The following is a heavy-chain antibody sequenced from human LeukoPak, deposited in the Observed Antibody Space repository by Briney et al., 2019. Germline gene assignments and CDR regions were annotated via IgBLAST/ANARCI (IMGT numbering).Heavy chain of an antibody. J-gene: IGHJ3*02. D-gene: IGHD1-26*01. CDR3: AKDRYSASLDAFDI. V-gene: IGHV3-43D*03. CDR2: ISWDGGST. CDR1: GFTFDDYA. Sequence: PEGSLRLSCAASGFTFDDYAMHWVRQAPGKGLEWVSLISWDGGSTYYADSVKGRFTISRDNSKNSLYLQMNSLRAEDTALYYCAKDRYSASLDAFDIWGQGTMVTVSS.